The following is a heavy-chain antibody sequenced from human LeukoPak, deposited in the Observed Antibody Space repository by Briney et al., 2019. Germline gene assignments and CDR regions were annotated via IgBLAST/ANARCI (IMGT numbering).Heavy chain of an antibody. D-gene: IGHD5-12*01. CDR2: ISHSGST. Sequence: PPETLSLTCAVYGGSLGGYYWSWIRQPPGKGLEWIGEISHSGSTNYNPSLKSRVTISIDTSKNQFSLKLSSVSAADTAVYYCARERWVSGYVETLDYWGQGTLVTVSS. CDR1: GGSLGGYY. V-gene: IGHV4-34*01. J-gene: IGHJ4*02. CDR3: ARERWVSGYVETLDY.